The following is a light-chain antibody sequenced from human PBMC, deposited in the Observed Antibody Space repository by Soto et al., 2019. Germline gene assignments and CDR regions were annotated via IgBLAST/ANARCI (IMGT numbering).Light chain of an antibody. CDR1: SSNIGAGYD. Sequence: QSVLTQPPSVSGAPGQRVTISCTGSSSNIGAGYDVHWYQQLPGTAPKLLIYGNSNRPSGVPDRFSGSKSGTSASLAITGLQAEDEADYYCQSYDSSLSEGGFGGGTKLTVL. V-gene: IGLV1-40*01. CDR2: GNS. J-gene: IGLJ2*01. CDR3: QSYDSSLSEGG.